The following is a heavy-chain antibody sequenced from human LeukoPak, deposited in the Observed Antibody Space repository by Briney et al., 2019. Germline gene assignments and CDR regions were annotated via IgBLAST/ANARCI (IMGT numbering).Heavy chain of an antibody. D-gene: IGHD1-26*01. CDR2: ISSSGSTI. Sequence: PGGSLRLSCAASGFSFSDYYMSWIRQAPGKGLEWVSYISSSGSTIYYADSVRGRFTIFRDNAKNTVYLQMNSLRVEDTAVYYCARDIYSIAEWGQGTLVTVSS. CDR1: GFSFSDYY. J-gene: IGHJ4*02. V-gene: IGHV3-11*04. CDR3: ARDIYSIAE.